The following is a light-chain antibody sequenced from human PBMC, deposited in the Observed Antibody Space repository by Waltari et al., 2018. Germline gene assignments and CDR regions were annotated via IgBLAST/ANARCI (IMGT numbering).Light chain of an antibody. CDR2: KAS. Sequence: DIQMTQSPSTLSASVGGRVPLTCRASQSISSWLAWYQQKPGKAPKLLIYKASTLESGVPSRFSGSGSGTEFTLTISSLQPDDFATYYCQQYNSYVLTFGGGTKVEIK. CDR1: QSISSW. J-gene: IGKJ4*01. V-gene: IGKV1-5*03. CDR3: QQYNSYVLT.